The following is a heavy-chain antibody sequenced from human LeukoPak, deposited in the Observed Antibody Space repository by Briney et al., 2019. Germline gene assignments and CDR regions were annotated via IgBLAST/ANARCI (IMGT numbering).Heavy chain of an antibody. V-gene: IGHV3-48*01. CDR1: GFTFSSYS. Sequence: GGSLRLSCAASGFTFSSYSMNWVRQAPGKGLEWVSYISSGSSTIYYADSGKGRFTISRDNAKNSLYLQMNSLRAEDTAVYYCARGGYCSSTSCYPSWFDPWGQGTLVTVSS. CDR3: ARGGYCSSTSCYPSWFDP. J-gene: IGHJ5*02. D-gene: IGHD2-2*01. CDR2: ISSGSSTI.